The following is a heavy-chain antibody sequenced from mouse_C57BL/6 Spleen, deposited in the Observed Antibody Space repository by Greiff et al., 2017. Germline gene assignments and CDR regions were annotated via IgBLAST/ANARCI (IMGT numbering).Heavy chain of an antibody. J-gene: IGHJ2*01. CDR2: IYPSNGGT. CDR1: GYTFTSYW. D-gene: IGHD3-3*01. CDR3: ARSIRGGLFDY. V-gene: IGHV1-53*01. Sequence: VQLQQPGTELVKPGASVKLSCKASGYTFTSYWLHWVKQRPGQGLEWIGNIYPSNGGTNYNEKFKSKATLTADKSSSTAYMQLSSLTSEDSAVYYCARSIRGGLFDYWGQGTTLTVSS.